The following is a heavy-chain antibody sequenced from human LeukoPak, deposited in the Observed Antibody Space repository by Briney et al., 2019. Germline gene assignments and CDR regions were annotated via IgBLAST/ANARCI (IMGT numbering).Heavy chain of an antibody. CDR2: IYHSGST. CDR1: GYSISSGYY. CDR3: ARLIGMDV. J-gene: IGHJ6*04. V-gene: IGHV4-38-2*01. Sequence: PSETLSLTCAVSGYSISSGYYWGWIRQPPGKGLEWIGSIYHSGSTYYNPSLKSRVTISVETSKNQCSLKLSSVTAADTAVYYCARLIGMDVWGKGTTVTVSS.